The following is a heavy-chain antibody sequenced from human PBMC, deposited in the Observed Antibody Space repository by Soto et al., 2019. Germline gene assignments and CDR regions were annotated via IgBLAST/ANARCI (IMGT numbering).Heavy chain of an antibody. Sequence: GGSLRLSCAASGFTFSSYAMSWVRQAPGKGLEWVSAISGSGGITYYADSVKGRFTISRDNSKNTLYLQMNSLRAEDTAVYYCAKGGGRTPTVHTAWGQGTLVTVSS. V-gene: IGHV3-23*01. CDR2: ISGSGGIT. D-gene: IGHD5-18*01. CDR1: GFTFSSYA. CDR3: AKGGGRTPTVHTA. J-gene: IGHJ4*02.